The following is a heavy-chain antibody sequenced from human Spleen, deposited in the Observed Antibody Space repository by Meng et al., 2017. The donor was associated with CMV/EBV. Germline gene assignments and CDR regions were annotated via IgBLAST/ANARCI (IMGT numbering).Heavy chain of an antibody. Sequence: SETLSLTCTVSGGSVSSGSYYWSWIRQPPGKGLEWIGYIYYSGSTNYNPSLKSRVTISVDTSKNQFSLKLSSVTAADTAVYYCARDRAPSSPTDYRYGMDVWGQGTTVTVSS. CDR2: IYYSGST. J-gene: IGHJ6*02. D-gene: IGHD2-2*01. V-gene: IGHV4-61*01. CDR1: GGSVSSGSYY. CDR3: ARDRAPSSPTDYRYGMDV.